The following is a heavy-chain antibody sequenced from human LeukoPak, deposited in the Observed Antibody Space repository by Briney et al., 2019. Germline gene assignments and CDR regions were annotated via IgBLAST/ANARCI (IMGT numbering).Heavy chain of an antibody. V-gene: IGHV4-34*01. CDR1: GGSFSGYY. Sequence: SETLSLTCAVYGGSFSGYYWSWIRQPPGKGLEWIGESISSGSTNYNPSLKSRVTISLDMSKDQFSLKLSSVTVADTAVYYCARGRSKYSYGYPIDFWDQGTLVTVSS. CDR3: ARGRSKYSYGYPIDF. D-gene: IGHD5-18*01. CDR2: SISSGST. J-gene: IGHJ4*02.